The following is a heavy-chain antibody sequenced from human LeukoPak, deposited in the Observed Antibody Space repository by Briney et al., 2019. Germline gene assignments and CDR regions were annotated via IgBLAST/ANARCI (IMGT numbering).Heavy chain of an antibody. D-gene: IGHD3-10*01. CDR2: MDPNSGNT. CDR3: ARDQGAQLLVMLRGPQHDAFDI. V-gene: IGHV1-8*03. J-gene: IGHJ3*02. CDR1: GYTFTSYD. Sequence: GASVKVSCKASGYTFTSYDINWVRQATGQGLEWMGWMDPNSGNTGYAQKFQGRVTITRNTSISTAYMELSSLRSEDTAVYYCARDQGAQLLVMLRGPQHDAFDIWGQGTRVTVSS.